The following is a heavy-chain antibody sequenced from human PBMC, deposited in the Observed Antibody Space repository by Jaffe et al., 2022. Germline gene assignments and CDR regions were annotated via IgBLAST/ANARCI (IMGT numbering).Heavy chain of an antibody. Sequence: EVQLVESGGGLVQPGGSLRLSCAASGFTVSSNYMSWVRQAPGKGLEWVSVIYSGGSTYYADSVKGRFTISRDNSKNTLYLQMNSLRAEDTAVYYCARDKQRSGVWFGHDYWGQGTLVTVSS. V-gene: IGHV3-66*02. D-gene: IGHD3-10*01. J-gene: IGHJ4*02. CDR3: ARDKQRSGVWFGHDY. CDR1: GFTVSSNY. CDR2: IYSGGST.